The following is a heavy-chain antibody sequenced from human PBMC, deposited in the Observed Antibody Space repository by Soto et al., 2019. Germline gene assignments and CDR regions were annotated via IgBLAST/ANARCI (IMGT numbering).Heavy chain of an antibody. J-gene: IGHJ5*02. CDR2: INAGNGNT. CDR3: ARGSYYMCSGGSCHTDP. CDR1: GYTFTSYA. D-gene: IGHD2-15*01. V-gene: IGHV1-3*01. Sequence: ASVKVSCKASGYTFTSYAMHWVRQAPGQRLEWMGWINAGNGNTKYSQKFQGRVTITRDTSASTAYMELSSLRSEDTAVYYCARGSYYMCSGGSCHTDPWGQGTLVTVSS.